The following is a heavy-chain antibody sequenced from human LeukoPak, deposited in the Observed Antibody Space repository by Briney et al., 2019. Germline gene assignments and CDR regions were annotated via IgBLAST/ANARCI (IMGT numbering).Heavy chain of an antibody. J-gene: IGHJ5*02. V-gene: IGHV4-34*01. D-gene: IGHD2-8*01. CDR3: AQNGQSGFSFDP. Sequence: SETLSLTCAVYGASLNGHYWSWIRQPPGKGLEWIGEGSDVGGTKYNPSLKSRVTISADTSKNQFSLKLSSVTAADTAVSYCAQNGQSGFSFDPWGQGTLVTVSS. CDR1: GASLNGHY. CDR2: GSDVGGT.